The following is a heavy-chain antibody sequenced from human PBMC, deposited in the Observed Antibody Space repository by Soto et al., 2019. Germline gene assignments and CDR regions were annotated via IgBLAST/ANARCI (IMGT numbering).Heavy chain of an antibody. J-gene: IGHJ4*02. CDR3: ARGRRFYQLLYYFDY. V-gene: IGHV4-34*01. Sequence: KASETLSLTCAVYGGSFSGYYWSWIRQPPGKGLEWIGEINHSGSTNYNPSLKSRVTISVDTSKNQFSLKLSSVTAADTAVYYCARGRRFYQLLYYFDYWGRGTLLTVSS. CDR1: GGSFSGYY. D-gene: IGHD2-2*01. CDR2: INHSGST.